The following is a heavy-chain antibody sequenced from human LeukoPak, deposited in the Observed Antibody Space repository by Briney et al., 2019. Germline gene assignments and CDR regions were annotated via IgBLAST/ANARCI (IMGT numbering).Heavy chain of an antibody. V-gene: IGHV3-74*01. CDR2: INDVGSDS. J-gene: IGHJ6*02. CDR1: GFTFSAYW. CDR3: AKLAIFGVVIRYYYYGMDV. Sequence: GGSLRLSCAASGFTFSAYWMHWVRQAPGKGLVWVGRINDVGSDSTYVDSVKGRFTISRDNSKNTLYLQMNSLRAEDTAVYYCAKLAIFGVVIRYYYYGMDVWGQGTTVTVSS. D-gene: IGHD3-3*01.